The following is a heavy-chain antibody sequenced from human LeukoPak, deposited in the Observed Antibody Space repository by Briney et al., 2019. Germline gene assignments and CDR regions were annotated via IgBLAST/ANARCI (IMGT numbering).Heavy chain of an antibody. Sequence: SVKVSCKASGDTFSSYAISWVRQAPGQGLEWMGGIIPIFGTANYAQKFQGRVTITADESTSTAYMELSSLRSEDTAVYYCERGRGSSWVWASAIWRRGTRVTVSS. CDR2: IIPIFGTA. V-gene: IGHV1-69*01. J-gene: IGHJ3*02. D-gene: IGHD6-13*01. CDR3: ERGRGSSWVWASAI. CDR1: GDTFSSYA.